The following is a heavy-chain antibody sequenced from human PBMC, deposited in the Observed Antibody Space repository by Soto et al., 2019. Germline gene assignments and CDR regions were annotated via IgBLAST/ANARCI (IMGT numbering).Heavy chain of an antibody. CDR3: VRNVDTARAYYFDY. CDR2: IYYSGRT. J-gene: IGHJ4*02. D-gene: IGHD5-18*01. V-gene: IGHV4-59*01. Sequence: SETLSLTCTVSGGSISSYYWSWIRQPPGKGLEWIGYIYYSGRTNYNPSLKSRVTILVDTSKNQFSLKLSSVTAADTAVYYCVRNVDTARAYYFDYWGQGTLVTVSS. CDR1: GGSISSYY.